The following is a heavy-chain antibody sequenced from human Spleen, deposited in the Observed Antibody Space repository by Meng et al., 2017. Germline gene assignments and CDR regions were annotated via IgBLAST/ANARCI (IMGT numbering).Heavy chain of an antibody. D-gene: IGHD5-18*01. CDR3: SRRINTAGGWFDS. Sequence: QLQLQESGSGRVKPSETLSLTCTVSGGSIGSNSYHWGWIRQPPGKGLEWVGTIDYSGTTYSNSSLKSRVTISLDTSRNQFSLKLTSVTAADTAVYYCSRRINTAGGWFDSWGQGTLVTVSS. J-gene: IGHJ5*01. CDR2: IDYSGTT. V-gene: IGHV4-39*01. CDR1: GGSIGSNSYH.